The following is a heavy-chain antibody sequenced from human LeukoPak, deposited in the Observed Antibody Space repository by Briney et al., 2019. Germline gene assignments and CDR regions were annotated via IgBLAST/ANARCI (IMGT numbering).Heavy chain of an antibody. CDR3: AKAPEVAVAGNY. D-gene: IGHD6-19*01. CDR2: IRYDGSNK. Sequence: PGGSLRLSCAASGFTFSSYGMHWVRQAPGKGLEWVAFIRYDGSNKYYADSVKGRFTISRDNSKNTLYLQMNSLRAEDTAVYYCAKAPEVAVAGNYWGQGTLVTVSS. CDR1: GFTFSSYG. J-gene: IGHJ4*02. V-gene: IGHV3-30*02.